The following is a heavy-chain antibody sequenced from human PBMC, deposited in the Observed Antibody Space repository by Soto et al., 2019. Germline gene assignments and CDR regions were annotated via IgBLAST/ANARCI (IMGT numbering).Heavy chain of an antibody. Sequence: PWGSLRLCCSASVFTFSSYSMNWCRQAPGKGLEWVSSISSSSSYIYYADSVKGRFSISRDNAKNSLYLQMNSLRAEDTAVYYCAREKKYCSGGSCPRGWFDPWGQGTRVTVSS. V-gene: IGHV3-21*01. J-gene: IGHJ5*02. CDR1: VFTFSSYS. CDR3: AREKKYCSGGSCPRGWFDP. D-gene: IGHD2-15*01. CDR2: ISSSSSYI.